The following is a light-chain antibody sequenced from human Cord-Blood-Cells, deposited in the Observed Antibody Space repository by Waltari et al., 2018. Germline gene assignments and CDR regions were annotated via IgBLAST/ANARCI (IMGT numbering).Light chain of an antibody. V-gene: IGKV1-39*01. CDR2: AAS. CDR3: QQSYSTPFT. Sequence: DIQMTQSPSSLSASVGDRVTITCRASQSISSYLNWYQQIPGKAPKLLIYAASSLQVGVPARFSGRGSGPDFTLTISSLQPEDFATYYCQQSYSTPFTFCQGTRLEIK. J-gene: IGKJ5*01. CDR1: QSISSY.